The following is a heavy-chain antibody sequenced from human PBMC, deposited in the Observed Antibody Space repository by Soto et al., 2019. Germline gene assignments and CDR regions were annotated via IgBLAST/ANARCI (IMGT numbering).Heavy chain of an antibody. J-gene: IGHJ6*02. Sequence: GGSLRLSCAASGFTFDDYTMHWVRQAPGKGLEWVSLISWDGGSTYYADSVKGRFTISRDNSKNSLYLQMNSLRTEDTALYYCAKDMDLDYGKYYYYYGMDVWGQGTTVTVSS. CDR2: ISWDGGST. V-gene: IGHV3-43*01. CDR1: GFTFDDYT. CDR3: AKDMDLDYGKYYYYYGMDV. D-gene: IGHD4-17*01.